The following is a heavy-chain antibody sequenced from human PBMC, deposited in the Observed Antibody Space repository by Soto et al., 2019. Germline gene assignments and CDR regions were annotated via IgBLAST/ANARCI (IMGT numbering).Heavy chain of an antibody. V-gene: IGHV3-30-3*01. CDR3: ARGESFDP. CDR2: ISYDGSNK. Sequence: VGSLRLSCAASGFTFSSYAMHWVRQAPGKGLEWVAVISYDGSNKYYADSVKGRFTISRDNSKNTLYLQMNSLRAEDTAVYYCARGESFDPWGQGTLVTVSS. J-gene: IGHJ5*02. CDR1: GFTFSSYA.